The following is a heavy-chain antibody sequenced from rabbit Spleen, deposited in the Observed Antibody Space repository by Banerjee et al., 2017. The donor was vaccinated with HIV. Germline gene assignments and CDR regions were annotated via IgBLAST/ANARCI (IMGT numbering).Heavy chain of an antibody. D-gene: IGHD6-1*01. CDR2: IYAGSSGST. CDR1: GIDFSSYYY. Sequence: QSLEESGGDLVKPGASLTLTCTASGIDFSSYYYMCWVRQAPGKGLEWIACIYAGSSGSTYYATWAKGRFTISKTSSTTVTLQMTSLTAADTATYFCARLMTYGYAGFGYATLDWLDLWGPAPSSPS. V-gene: IGHV1S40*01. CDR3: ARLMTYGYAGFGYATLDWLDL. J-gene: IGHJ5*01.